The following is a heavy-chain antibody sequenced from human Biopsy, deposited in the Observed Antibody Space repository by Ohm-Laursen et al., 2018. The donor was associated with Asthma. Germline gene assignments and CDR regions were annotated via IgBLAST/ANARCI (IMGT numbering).Heavy chain of an antibody. CDR3: ARTFHFWSPYHAEHYKL. J-gene: IGHJ1*01. D-gene: IGHD3-3*02. CDR1: GFTFSDYW. Sequence: SLRLSCAAFGFTFSDYWMSWVRQVPGKGLEWVANIKHDGTEKNHVDSLKGRFTISRDNAKNSLYLQMNSLRAEDTAVYYCARTFHFWSPYHAEHYKLWGQGTLVTVSS. V-gene: IGHV3-7*01. CDR2: IKHDGTEK.